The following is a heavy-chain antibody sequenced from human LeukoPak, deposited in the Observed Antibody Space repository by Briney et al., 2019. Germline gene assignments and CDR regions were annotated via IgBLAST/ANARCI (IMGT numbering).Heavy chain of an antibody. CDR2: ISSSGSTI. J-gene: IGHJ4*02. D-gene: IGHD6-19*01. CDR3: ALGVAGVAVAGTGYY. CDR1: GFTFSSYE. V-gene: IGHV3-48*03. Sequence: PGGPLRVSCAASGFTFSSYEMNWVRQAPGKGLEWVSYISSSGSTIYYADSVKGRFTICRDNSKNTLYLQMNSLRAEDTAVYYCALGVAGVAVAGTGYYWGQGTLVTVSS.